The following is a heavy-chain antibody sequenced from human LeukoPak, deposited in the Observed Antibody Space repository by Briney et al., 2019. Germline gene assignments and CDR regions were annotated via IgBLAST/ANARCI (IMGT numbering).Heavy chain of an antibody. J-gene: IGHJ6*03. D-gene: IGHD2-8*01. Sequence: SETLSLTCTVSGGSISSYCWSWIRQPPGKGLEWIGYIYTSGSTNYNPSLKSRVTISVDTSKNQFSLKLSSVTAADTAVYYCAGSSYCTNGVCYGPNYYYYYMDVWGKGTTVTVSS. CDR2: IYTSGST. CDR3: AGSSYCTNGVCYGPNYYYYYMDV. V-gene: IGHV4-4*09. CDR1: GGSISSYC.